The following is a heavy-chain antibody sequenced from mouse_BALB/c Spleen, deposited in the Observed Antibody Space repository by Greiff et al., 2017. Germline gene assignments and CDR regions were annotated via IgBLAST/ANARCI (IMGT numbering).Heavy chain of an antibody. V-gene: IGHV1-7*01. J-gene: IGHJ1*01. Sequence: QVQLKESGAELAKPGASVKMSCKASGYTFTSYWMHWVKQRPGQGLEWIGYINPSTGYTEYNQKFKDKATLTADKSSSTAYMQMSSLTSEDSAVYYCARGGRYFDVWGAGTTVTVSS. CDR3: ARGGRYFDV. CDR1: GYTFTSYW. CDR2: INPSTGYT.